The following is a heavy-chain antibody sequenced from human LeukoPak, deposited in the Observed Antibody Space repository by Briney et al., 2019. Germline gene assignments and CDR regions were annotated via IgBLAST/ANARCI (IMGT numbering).Heavy chain of an antibody. CDR2: IYYSGST. CDR3: ARASGYSYGYYFDY. D-gene: IGHD5-18*01. J-gene: IGHJ4*02. CDR1: GGSISSYH. V-gene: IGHV4-59*01. Sequence: SETLSLTCTVSGGSISSYHWSWIRQPPGKGLEWIGYIYYSGSTNYNPSLKSRVTISVDTSKNQFSLKLSSVTAADTAVYYCARASGYSYGYYFDYWGQGTLVTVSS.